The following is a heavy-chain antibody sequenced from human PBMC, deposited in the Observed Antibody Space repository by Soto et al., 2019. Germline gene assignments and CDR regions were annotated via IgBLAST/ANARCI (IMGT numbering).Heavy chain of an antibody. CDR3: ARGGRYYYDSSGYYQFDY. V-gene: IGHV1-69*06. D-gene: IGHD3-22*01. CDR2: IIPIFGTA. Sequence: SVKVSCKASGGTFSSYAISWVRRAPGQGLEWMGGIIPIFGTANYAQKFQGRVTITADKSTSTAYMELSSLRSEDTAVYYCARGGRYYYDSSGYYQFDYWGQGTLVTVSS. CDR1: GGTFSSYA. J-gene: IGHJ4*02.